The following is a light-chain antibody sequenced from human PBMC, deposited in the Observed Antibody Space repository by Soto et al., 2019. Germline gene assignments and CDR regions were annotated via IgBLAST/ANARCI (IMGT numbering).Light chain of an antibody. Sequence: SYELTQPPSVSVAPGKTARITCGGNNIGSKSVHWYQQKPGQAPVLVIYYDSDRPSGIPERFSGSNSGNTATLTISRGEAGEEVDYYCQVWDSSSDHVVFGGGTKLTVL. CDR2: YDS. J-gene: IGLJ2*01. CDR3: QVWDSSSDHVV. V-gene: IGLV3-21*04. CDR1: NIGSKS.